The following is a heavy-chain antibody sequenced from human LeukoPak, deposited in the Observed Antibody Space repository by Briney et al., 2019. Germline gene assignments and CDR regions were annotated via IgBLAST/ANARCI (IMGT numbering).Heavy chain of an antibody. CDR2: INHSGST. Sequence: KTSETLSLTCAVYGGSFSGYYWSWIRQPPGKGLEWIGEINHSGSTNYNPSLKSRVTISVDTSKNQFSLKLSSVTAADTAVYYCATTLGEPGYWGQGTPVTVSS. V-gene: IGHV4-34*01. CDR3: ATTLGEPGY. J-gene: IGHJ4*02. CDR1: GGSFSGYY.